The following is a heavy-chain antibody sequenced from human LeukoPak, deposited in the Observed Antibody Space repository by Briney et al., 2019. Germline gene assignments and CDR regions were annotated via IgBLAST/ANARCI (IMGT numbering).Heavy chain of an antibody. Sequence: SETLSLTCTVSGGIISSSSYYWGWIRQPPGKGLEWVGSIYYSGSTYYNPSLKSRVTISVDTSKNQFSLKLSSVTAADTAVYYCANTQGYYYYYMDVWGKGTTVTVSS. CDR3: ANTQGYYYYYMDV. J-gene: IGHJ6*03. CDR2: IYYSGST. V-gene: IGHV4-39*07. CDR1: GGIISSSSYY.